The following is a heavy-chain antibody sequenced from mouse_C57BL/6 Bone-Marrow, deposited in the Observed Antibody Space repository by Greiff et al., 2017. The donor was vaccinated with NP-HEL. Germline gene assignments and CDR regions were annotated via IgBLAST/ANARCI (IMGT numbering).Heavy chain of an antibody. CDR2: INFVGSST. D-gene: IGHD1-1*01. Sequence: EVKLMESEGGLVQPGSSMKLSCTASGFILGDYKWAGVRRFQERGQEGVANINFVGSSTYYLDSLKSRFIISRDNAKNILYLQMSSLKSEDTATYYCARDLGYGSTFDYWGQGTTLTVSS. J-gene: IGHJ2*01. V-gene: IGHV5-16*01. CDR3: ARDLGYGSTFDY. CDR1: GFILGDYK.